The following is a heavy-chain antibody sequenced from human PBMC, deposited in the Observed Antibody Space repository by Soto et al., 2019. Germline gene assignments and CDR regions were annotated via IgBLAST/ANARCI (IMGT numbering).Heavy chain of an antibody. Sequence: SETLSLTCTVSGYSISTCYYWAWVRQSPGKGLERFGSVYYSGRTNYNPSLKSRVTRSVDTSKNQFSLKRSTVTAADTAVYYCARAGNGDYVAYYGMDVWGQGTTVTVSS. CDR3: ARAGNGDYVAYYGMDV. D-gene: IGHD4-17*01. J-gene: IGHJ6*02. CDR1: GYSISTCYY. CDR2: VYYSGRT. V-gene: IGHV4-38-2*02.